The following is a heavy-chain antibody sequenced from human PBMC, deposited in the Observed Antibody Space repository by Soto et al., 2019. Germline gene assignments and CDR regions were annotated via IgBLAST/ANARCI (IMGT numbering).Heavy chain of an antibody. J-gene: IGHJ4*02. D-gene: IGHD3-10*01. CDR1: GFTFNNYA. CDR3: AKGRGGSGSLTPRVDF. CDR2: IRGGGDTT. V-gene: IGHV3-23*01. Sequence: EVQLLESGGGLVQPGGSLRLSCAASGFTFNNYAMTWVRQAPGKGLEWVSAIRGGGDTTSYADSVKGRFTVSRDGSKNTLYLQRSSLRAEDTALYYCAKGRGGSGSLTPRVDFWGQGTLVTVSS.